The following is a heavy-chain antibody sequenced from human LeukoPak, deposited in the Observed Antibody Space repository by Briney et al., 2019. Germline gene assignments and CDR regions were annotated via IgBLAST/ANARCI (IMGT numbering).Heavy chain of an antibody. Sequence: GGSLRLSCAASGFTFSTFWMHWVRQAPGKGLVWVSGIKSDGSITTYADSVKGRFTNSRDNAENTLYLQMNSLRAEDTAVYYCARGRYYGMDVWGQGTTVTVSS. J-gene: IGHJ6*02. V-gene: IGHV3-74*03. CDR3: ARGRYYGMDV. CDR2: IKSDGSIT. CDR1: GFTFSTFW.